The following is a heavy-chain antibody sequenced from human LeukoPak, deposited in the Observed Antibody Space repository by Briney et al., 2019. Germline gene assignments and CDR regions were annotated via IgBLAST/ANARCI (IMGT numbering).Heavy chain of an antibody. Sequence: PGGSLRLSCAASGFTFSSYSMNWVRQAPGKGLEWASSISSSSSYIYYADSVKGRFTLSRDNAKNSLYLQMNSLRAEDTAVYYCAKDMWYSSSPLGYWGQGTLVTVSS. V-gene: IGHV3-21*01. CDR3: AKDMWYSSSPLGY. CDR2: ISSSSSYI. J-gene: IGHJ4*02. D-gene: IGHD6-6*01. CDR1: GFTFSSYS.